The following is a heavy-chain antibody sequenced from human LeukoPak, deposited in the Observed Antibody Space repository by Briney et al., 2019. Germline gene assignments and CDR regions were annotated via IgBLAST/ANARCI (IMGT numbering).Heavy chain of an antibody. CDR3: ARDRDTYYYGSGSLDY. D-gene: IGHD3-10*01. CDR2: ISWNSGSI. J-gene: IGHJ4*02. Sequence: PGRSLRLSCAASGFTFDDYAMHWVRQAPGKGLEWVSGISWNSGSIGYADSVKGRFTISRDNSKNTLYLQMNSLRAEDTAVYYCARDRDTYYYGSGSLDYWGQGTLVTVSS. V-gene: IGHV3-9*01. CDR1: GFTFDDYA.